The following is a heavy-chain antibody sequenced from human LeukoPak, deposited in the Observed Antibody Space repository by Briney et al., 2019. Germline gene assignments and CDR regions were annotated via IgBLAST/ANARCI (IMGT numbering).Heavy chain of an antibody. V-gene: IGHV4-34*01. J-gene: IGHJ5*02. Sequence: SETLSLTCAVYGGSFSGYYWSWIRQPPGEGLEWIGEINHSGSTNYNPSLKSRVTISVDTSKNQFSLKLSSVTAADTAVHYCARKGYCSGGSCYGTYNWFDPWGQGTLVTVSS. D-gene: IGHD2-15*01. CDR2: INHSGST. CDR1: GGSFSGYY. CDR3: ARKGYCSGGSCYGTYNWFDP.